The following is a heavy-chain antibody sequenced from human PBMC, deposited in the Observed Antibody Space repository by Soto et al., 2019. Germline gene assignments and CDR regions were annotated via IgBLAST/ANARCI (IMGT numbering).Heavy chain of an antibody. V-gene: IGHV3-30*18. D-gene: IGHD2-15*01. Sequence: RLSCAASGFTFSSYGMHWVRQAPGKGLEWVAVISYDGSNKYYADSVKGRFTISRDNSKNTLYLQMNSLRAEDTAVYYCAKVECSGGSCYSGYWGQGTLVTVSS. CDR1: GFTFSSYG. CDR3: AKVECSGGSCYSGY. CDR2: ISYDGSNK. J-gene: IGHJ4*02.